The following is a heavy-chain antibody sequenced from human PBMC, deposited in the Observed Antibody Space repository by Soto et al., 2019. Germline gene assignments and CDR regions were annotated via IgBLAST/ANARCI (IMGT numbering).Heavy chain of an antibody. Sequence: GGSLRLSCAASRFTFSSYEMSWVRQAPGKGLEWVSYISSSGATIYYADSVKGRFTISRDNARNSLYLQMNSLRAEDTALYYCARLRDDNSGYYYHDAFDIWGQGTMVTVSS. CDR3: ARLRDDNSGYYYHDAFDI. D-gene: IGHD3-22*01. V-gene: IGHV3-48*03. CDR2: ISSSGATI. J-gene: IGHJ3*02. CDR1: RFTFSSYE.